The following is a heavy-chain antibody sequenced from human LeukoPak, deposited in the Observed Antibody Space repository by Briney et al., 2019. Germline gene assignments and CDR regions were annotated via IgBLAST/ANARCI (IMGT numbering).Heavy chain of an antibody. CDR2: IYYSGRS. CDR3: ARYDCGDACYYFEY. D-gene: IGHD2-21*02. Sequence: PSETLSLTCTVSGASVSSGSYYWSWIRQPPGKGLEWIGYIYYSGRSNYNPSLKSRVTMSVDTSKNQFSLNLTSVTAADTAVYYCARYDCGDACYYFEYWGQGALVTVSS. CDR1: GASVSSGSYY. J-gene: IGHJ4*02. V-gene: IGHV4-61*01.